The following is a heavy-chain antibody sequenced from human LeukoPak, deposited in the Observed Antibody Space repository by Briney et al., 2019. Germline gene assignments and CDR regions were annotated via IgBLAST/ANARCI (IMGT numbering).Heavy chain of an antibody. CDR2: INHSGST. CDR1: GGSFSGYY. D-gene: IGHD6-6*01. Sequence: SETLSLTCAVYGGSFSGYYWSWIRQPPGKGLEWIGEINHSGSTNYNPSLKSRVTISLDTSKNQFSLKLSSVAAADPAVYYCARGLGRARTRFDYWGQGTLVSVSS. CDR3: ARGLGRARTRFDY. J-gene: IGHJ4*02. V-gene: IGHV4-34*01.